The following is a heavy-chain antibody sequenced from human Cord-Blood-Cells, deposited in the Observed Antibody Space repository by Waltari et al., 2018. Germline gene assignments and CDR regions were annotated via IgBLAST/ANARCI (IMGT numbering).Heavy chain of an antibody. J-gene: IGHJ6*02. CDR2: INHSGST. CDR1: GGSFSGYY. Sequence: QVQLQQWGAGLLKPSETLSLTCAVYGGSFSGYYWSWIRQPPGKGLEWIGEINHSGSTNYNPSRKSRVTISVDTSKNQFSLKLSSVTAADTAVYYCARGLAVAGTEAYYYYYGMDVWGQGTTVTVSS. CDR3: ARGLAVAGTEAYYYYYGMDV. V-gene: IGHV4-34*01. D-gene: IGHD6-19*01.